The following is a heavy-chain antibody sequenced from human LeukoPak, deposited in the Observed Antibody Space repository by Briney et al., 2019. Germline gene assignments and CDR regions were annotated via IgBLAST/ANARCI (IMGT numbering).Heavy chain of an antibody. D-gene: IGHD3-22*01. V-gene: IGHV1-2*02. J-gene: IGHJ4*02. CDR2: INPNSGGT. CDR1: GYTFTGYY. Sequence: ASEKVSSKASGYTFTGYYMHWVRQAPGQGLEWMGWINPNSGGTNYAQKFQGRVTMTRDTSISTAYMELSRLRSDDTAVYYCARGYDSSGYYYNYWGQGTLVTVSS. CDR3: ARGYDSSGYYYNY.